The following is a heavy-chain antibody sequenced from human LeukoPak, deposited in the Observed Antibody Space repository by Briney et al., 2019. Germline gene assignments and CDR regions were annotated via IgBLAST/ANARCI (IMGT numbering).Heavy chain of an antibody. D-gene: IGHD3-9*01. V-gene: IGHV4-38-2*02. CDR1: GYSISSGYY. Sequence: SETLSLTCTVSGYSISSGYYWGWIRQPPGKGLEWIGNIYHSGNTYYNPSLKSRVTISVDTSKNQFSLKLSSVTAADTAVYYCARGWGLRYFDYWGQGTLVTVSS. CDR2: IYHSGNT. CDR3: ARGWGLRYFDY. J-gene: IGHJ4*02.